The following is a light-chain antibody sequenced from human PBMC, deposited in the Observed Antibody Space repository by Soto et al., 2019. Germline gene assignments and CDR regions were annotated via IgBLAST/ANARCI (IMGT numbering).Light chain of an antibody. J-gene: IGLJ3*02. CDR3: SSFTSSNTWV. CDR2: EVS. CDR1: SSDVGSYNR. Sequence: QSALTQPPSVSGSPGQSVTISCTETSSDVGSYNRVSWYQQPPGTAPKLMIYEVSNRPSGVPDRFFGSKSGNTASLTISGLQAEDEADYYCSSFTSSNTWVFGGGTKLTVL. V-gene: IGLV2-18*02.